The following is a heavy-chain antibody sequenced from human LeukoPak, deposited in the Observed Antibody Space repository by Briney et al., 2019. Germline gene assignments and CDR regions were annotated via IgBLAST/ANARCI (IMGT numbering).Heavy chain of an antibody. CDR3: ASGRGGYYYY. J-gene: IGHJ4*02. V-gene: IGHV3-21*01. CDR2: ISSSSSYI. Sequence: PGGSLRLSCAASGFTFSSYSMNWVRQAPGKGLEWVSSISSSSSYIYYADSVKGRFTISRDNAKNSLYLQMNSLRVEDTALYYCASGRGGYYYYWGQGTLVTVSS. CDR1: GFTFSSYS. D-gene: IGHD3-10*01.